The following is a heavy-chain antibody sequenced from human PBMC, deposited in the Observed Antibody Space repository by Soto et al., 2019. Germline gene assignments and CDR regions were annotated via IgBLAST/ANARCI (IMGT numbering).Heavy chain of an antibody. V-gene: IGHV3-7*01. CDR2: IDNYGSEI. J-gene: IGHJ6*03. CDR1: GFALSSYW. Sequence: EVQLVESGGGLVQPGGSLRLSCAASGFALSSYWMTWVRQAPGKGLEWVASIDNYGSEIHYVGSVKGRFTISRDNAKNSVELQMNSLRAEDSAMYYCATYSGYALPMDVWGKGTTVTVSS. D-gene: IGHD5-12*01. CDR3: ATYSGYALPMDV.